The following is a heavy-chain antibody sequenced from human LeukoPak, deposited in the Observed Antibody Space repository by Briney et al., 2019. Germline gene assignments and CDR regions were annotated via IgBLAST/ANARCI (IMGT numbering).Heavy chain of an antibody. CDR2: IYSGGST. Sequence: PGGSLRLSCAASGFTVSSNYMSWVRQAPGKGLEWVSVIYSGGSTYYADSVKGRFTISRDNSKSTLYLQMNSLRAEDTAVYYCASSGSGWDRYFDYWGQGTLVTVSS. CDR1: GFTVSSNY. J-gene: IGHJ4*02. D-gene: IGHD6-19*01. V-gene: IGHV3-53*01. CDR3: ASSGSGWDRYFDY.